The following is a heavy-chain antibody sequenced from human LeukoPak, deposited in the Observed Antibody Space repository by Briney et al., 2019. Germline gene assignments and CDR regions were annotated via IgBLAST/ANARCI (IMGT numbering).Heavy chain of an antibody. CDR1: GYTFTGYY. CDR2: INPNSGGT. Sequence: RASVKLSCKASGYTFTGYYMHWVRQAPGQGLEWMGRINPNSGGTNYAQKFQGRVTMTRDTSISTAYMELSRLRSDDTAVYYCARGQRGYSYGYRGNWGQGTLVTVSS. CDR3: ARGQRGYSYGYRGN. D-gene: IGHD5-18*01. V-gene: IGHV1-2*06. J-gene: IGHJ4*02.